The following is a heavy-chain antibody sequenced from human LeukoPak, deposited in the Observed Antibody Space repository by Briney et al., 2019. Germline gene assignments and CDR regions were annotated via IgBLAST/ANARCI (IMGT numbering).Heavy chain of an antibody. CDR2: ISAYNGNT. V-gene: IGHV1-18*01. D-gene: IGHD3-10*01. Sequence: ASVKVSCKASGGTFSSYAISWVRQAPGQGLEWMGWISAYNGNTNYAQKLQGRVTMTTDTSTSTAYMELRSLRSDDTAVYYCARSPPFYGSGSYYYAWGQGTLVTVSS. CDR3: ARSPPFYGSGSYYYA. CDR1: GGTFSSYA. J-gene: IGHJ4*02.